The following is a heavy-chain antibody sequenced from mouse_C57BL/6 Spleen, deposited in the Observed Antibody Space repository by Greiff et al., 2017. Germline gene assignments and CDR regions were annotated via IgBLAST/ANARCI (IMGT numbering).Heavy chain of an antibody. Sequence: EVKLVESGAELVRPGASVKLSCTASGFNIKDDYLHWVKQRPEQGLEWIGWIDPENGDTEYASQFQGKATITADTSSNTAYLQLSSLTSEDTAVYYCTTGQLRRFDYWGQGTTLTVSS. V-gene: IGHV14-4*01. CDR3: TTGQLRRFDY. CDR1: GFNIKDDY. CDR2: IDPENGDT. D-gene: IGHD3-2*02. J-gene: IGHJ2*01.